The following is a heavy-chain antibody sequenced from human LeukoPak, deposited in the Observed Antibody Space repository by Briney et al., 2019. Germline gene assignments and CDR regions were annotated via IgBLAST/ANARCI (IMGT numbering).Heavy chain of an antibody. V-gene: IGHV4-30-4*01. Sequence: SETLSLTCTVSGGSISSDDYYWSWIRQPPGKGLEWIGYIYYSGSTYYNPSLKSRVTISVDTSKNQFSLKLSSVTAADTAVYYCAREDGYDSSGYYDSYWGQGTLVTVSS. CDR3: AREDGYDSSGYYDSY. CDR1: GGSISSDDYY. D-gene: IGHD3-22*01. CDR2: IYYSGST. J-gene: IGHJ4*02.